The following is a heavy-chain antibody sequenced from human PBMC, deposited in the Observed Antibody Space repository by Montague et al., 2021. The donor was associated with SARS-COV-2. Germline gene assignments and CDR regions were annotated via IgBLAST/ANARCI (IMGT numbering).Heavy chain of an antibody. J-gene: IGHJ6*03. CDR3: ATGYDCSSTSCSSRYYYMDV. V-gene: IGHV4-59*08. Sequence: ETLSLTRTVSGGSISSYYWSWIRQPPGKGLEWIGYIYYSGSTHXXXSXXXRVXISVDTSKNQFSLKLSSVTAADTAVYYCATGYDCSSTSCSSRYYYMDVWGKGTTVTVAS. D-gene: IGHD2-2*01. CDR1: GGSISSYY. CDR2: IYYSGST.